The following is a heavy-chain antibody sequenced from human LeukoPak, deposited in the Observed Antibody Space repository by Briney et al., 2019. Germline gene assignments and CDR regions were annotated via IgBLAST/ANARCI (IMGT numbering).Heavy chain of an antibody. CDR2: ISGSGGST. V-gene: IGHV3-23*01. Sequence: GGSLRLSCAASGLTFTSYAMNWVRQAPGRGLEWVSGISGSGGSTYYADSVRGRFTISRDNSKNTLYLRMNSLRAEDTAVYYCAKARYCSGGSCYSDYWGQGTLVTVSS. J-gene: IGHJ4*02. CDR3: AKARYCSGGSCYSDY. D-gene: IGHD2-15*01. CDR1: GLTFTSYA.